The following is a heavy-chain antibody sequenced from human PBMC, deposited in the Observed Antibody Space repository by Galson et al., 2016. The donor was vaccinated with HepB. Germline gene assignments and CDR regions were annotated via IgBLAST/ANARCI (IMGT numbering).Heavy chain of an antibody. D-gene: IGHD5-24*01. J-gene: IGHJ4*02. Sequence: SLRLSCAASGFNFGSYAMHWVRQPTGKRLEWVSGIRATGVPFYADSVRGRFTISRDNAETSLYLQMTNLRDDDTSVYYCTGEDGLSGGFEYWGQGTLVTVSS. CDR1: GFNFGSYA. CDR3: TGEDGLSGGFEY. CDR2: IRATGVP. V-gene: IGHV3-13*05.